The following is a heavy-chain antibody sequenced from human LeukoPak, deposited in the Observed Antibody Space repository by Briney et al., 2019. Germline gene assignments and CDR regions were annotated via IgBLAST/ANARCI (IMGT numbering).Heavy chain of an antibody. D-gene: IGHD5-18*01. CDR1: GFTFSNYW. V-gene: IGHV3-7*01. CDR2: IKQDGSEK. Sequence: GGSLRLSCAASGFTFSNYWMSWVRQAPGKGLEWVANIKQDGSEKYYVDSVKGRFTISRDNAKNSLYLQMNSLRAEDTAVYYCARGRNTAMVRDYFDYWGQGTLVTVSS. CDR3: ARGRNTAMVRDYFDY. J-gene: IGHJ4*02.